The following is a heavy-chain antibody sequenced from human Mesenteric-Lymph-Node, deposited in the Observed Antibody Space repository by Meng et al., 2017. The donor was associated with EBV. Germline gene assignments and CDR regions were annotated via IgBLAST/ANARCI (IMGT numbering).Heavy chain of an antibody. J-gene: IGHJ5*02. CDR1: GGSITTYNW. CDR3: AKANSSGRSSWFDP. Sequence: QVKRQESGPGLVKPSGTLSLTCAVSGGSITTYNWWSWVRQPPGKGLEWIGEVFHSGTTNSNASLRSRLTISVDKSKNQFSLKLTSVTAADTAVYYCAKANSSGRSSWFDPWGQGTLVTVSS. V-gene: IGHV4-4*02. D-gene: IGHD3-10*01. CDR2: VFHSGTT.